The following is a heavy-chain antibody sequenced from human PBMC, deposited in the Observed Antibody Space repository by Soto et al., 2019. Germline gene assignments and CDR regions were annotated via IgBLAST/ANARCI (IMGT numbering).Heavy chain of an antibody. D-gene: IGHD5-12*01. Sequence: EVQLLESGGGLVQPGGSLRLSCAASGFTFSSYSMSWVRQAPGKGLEWVSGFRTGGDDATTYYADSVKGRFTISRDNSKNSLYLQMNSLRAEDTALYYCAPGGGDGYIPYWGQGTLVTVSS. CDR1: GFTFSSYS. CDR3: APGGGDGYIPY. J-gene: IGHJ4*02. V-gene: IGHV3-23*01. CDR2: FRTGGDDATT.